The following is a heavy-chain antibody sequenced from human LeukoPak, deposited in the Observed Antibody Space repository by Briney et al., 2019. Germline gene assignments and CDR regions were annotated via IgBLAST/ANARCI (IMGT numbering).Heavy chain of an antibody. D-gene: IGHD3-9*01. V-gene: IGHV1-2*02. CDR2: INPNSGGT. J-gene: IGHJ4*02. Sequence: ASVKVSCKASGYTFTAYYMHWVRQAPGQGLEWMGWINPNSGGTNYAQKFQGRVTMTSDTSVSSVYMDLRRLEPDDTAMYYCARGGQEHNNDWFYFNCWGQGTLVTVSS. CDR3: ARGGQEHNNDWFYFNC. CDR1: GYTFTAYY.